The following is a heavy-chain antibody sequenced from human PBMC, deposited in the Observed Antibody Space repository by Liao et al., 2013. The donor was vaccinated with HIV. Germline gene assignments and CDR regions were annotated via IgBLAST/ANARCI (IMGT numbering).Heavy chain of an antibody. Sequence: QVQLQESGPGLVKPSETLSLTCTVSGVSISSYYWNWIRQPAEKGLEWIGRIYTNGSTDYNPSLKSRVAMSVDTSKRQVSLKLRSVTAADTAVYYCARGGGGISPHYYMDVWGKGTTVTVSS. CDR1: GVSISSYY. CDR2: IYTNGST. J-gene: IGHJ6*03. D-gene: IGHD3-16*01. CDR3: ARGGGGISPHYYMDV. V-gene: IGHV4-4*07.